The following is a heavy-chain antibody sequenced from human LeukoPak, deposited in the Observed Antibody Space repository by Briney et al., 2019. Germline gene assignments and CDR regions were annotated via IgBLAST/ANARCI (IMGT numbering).Heavy chain of an antibody. Sequence: KSGGSLRLSCAASGFTFSSYAMSWVRQAPGKGLEWVSSISSSSSYIYYADSVKGRFTISRDNAKNSLYLQMNSLRAEDTAVYYCARVDMIVVGTNPYYYYGMDVWGQGTTVTVSS. J-gene: IGHJ6*02. V-gene: IGHV3-21*01. CDR2: ISSSSSYI. CDR3: ARVDMIVVGTNPYYYYGMDV. D-gene: IGHD3-22*01. CDR1: GFTFSSYA.